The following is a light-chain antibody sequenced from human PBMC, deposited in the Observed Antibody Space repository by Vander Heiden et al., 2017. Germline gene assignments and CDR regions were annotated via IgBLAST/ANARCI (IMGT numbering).Light chain of an antibody. Sequence: DIQMTQSPSTLSASVGDRVTITCRASQSISSWLAWYQQKPGKAPKLLIYKASSLESGVPSRFSGSGSGIEFTLTISSLQPDDFATYYCQQYNSYWTFGQGTKVXIK. CDR1: QSISSW. J-gene: IGKJ1*01. CDR3: QQYNSYWT. CDR2: KAS. V-gene: IGKV1-5*03.